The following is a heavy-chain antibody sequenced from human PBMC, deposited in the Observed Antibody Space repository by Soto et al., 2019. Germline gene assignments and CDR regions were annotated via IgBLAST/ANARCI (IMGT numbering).Heavy chain of an antibody. V-gene: IGHV3-23*01. D-gene: IGHD2-15*01. J-gene: IGHJ6*03. Sequence: GGSLRLSCVVSGFTFSSYAMNWVRQATGKGLEWVSAISGSGGTTYYADSVKGRFTISRDNSKNTLYLQMDSLRAEDMAVYYCAKGSSHYYYYYMDVWDKGTTVTVSS. CDR3: AKGSSHYYYYYMDV. CDR1: GFTFSSYA. CDR2: ISGSGGTT.